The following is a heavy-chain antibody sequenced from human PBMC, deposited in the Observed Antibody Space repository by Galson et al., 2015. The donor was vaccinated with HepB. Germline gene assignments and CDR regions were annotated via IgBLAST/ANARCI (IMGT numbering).Heavy chain of an antibody. CDR2: IRPKANNYAT. D-gene: IGHD4-17*01. CDR3: TRRESAVSPFDY. CDR1: GFTFSAST. V-gene: IGHV3-73*01. J-gene: IGHJ4*02. Sequence: SLRLSCAVSGFTFSASTMHWVRQPSGKGLEWLGHIRPKANNYATAYAAAVKDRFIISRDDSKNTAFLQLNGLKTDDTAIYYCTRRESAVSPFDYWGQGTLVTVSS.